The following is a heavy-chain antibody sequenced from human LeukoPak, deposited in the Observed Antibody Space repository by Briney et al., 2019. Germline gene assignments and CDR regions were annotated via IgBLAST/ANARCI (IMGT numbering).Heavy chain of an antibody. V-gene: IGHV3-64D*06. Sequence: PGGSLRLSCSASGFTFSSYAMHWVRQAPGKGLEYVSAISSNGGSTYYADSVKGRFTISRDNSKNTLYLQMSSLRAEDTAVYYCVKQLGDSSSWYFHFDYWGQGTLVTVSS. CDR1: GFTFSSYA. D-gene: IGHD6-13*01. CDR3: VKQLGDSSSWYFHFDY. CDR2: ISSNGGST. J-gene: IGHJ4*02.